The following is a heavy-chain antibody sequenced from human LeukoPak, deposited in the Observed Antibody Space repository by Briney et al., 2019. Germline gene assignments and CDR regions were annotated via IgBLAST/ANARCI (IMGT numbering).Heavy chain of an antibody. Sequence: GGSLRLSCAASGFTFSSYAMSWVRQAPGKGLEWVSGTSGSGGSTYYAGSVKGRFTISRDKSKNTLYLQMNSLRVEDTAVYYCAKNGGSQGYPHLDSGGEGTLVTVSS. CDR2: TSGSGGST. V-gene: IGHV3-23*01. J-gene: IGHJ1*01. D-gene: IGHD2-15*01. CDR3: AKNGGSQGYPHLDS. CDR1: GFTFSSYA.